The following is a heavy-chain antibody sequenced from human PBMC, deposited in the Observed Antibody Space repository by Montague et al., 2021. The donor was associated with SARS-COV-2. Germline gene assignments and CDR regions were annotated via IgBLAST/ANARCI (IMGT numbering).Heavy chain of an antibody. D-gene: IGHD6-19*01. CDR2: IYSGSGST. V-gene: IGHV3-66*01. Sequence: SLRLSCAASGFTVSSNYMSWVRQAPGKGLEWVSVIYSGSGSTYYADSVKGRFTISRDISKNTLYLQMNSLRAEDTAVYYCARAPGPSYSSGWDDYYYGMDVWGQGTTVTVSS. CDR1: GFTVSSNY. J-gene: IGHJ6*02. CDR3: ARAPGPSYSSGWDDYYYGMDV.